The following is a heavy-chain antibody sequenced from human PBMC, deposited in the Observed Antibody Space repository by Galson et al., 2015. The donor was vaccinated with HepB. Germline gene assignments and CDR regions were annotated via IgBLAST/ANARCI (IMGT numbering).Heavy chain of an antibody. Sequence: QSGAEVKKPGESLKISCKGSRYTFSTHWINWVRQKPGKGLEWMGSIDPSDSYTDYSPSFRGHVTFSVDNSINVTYLQWRSLKTSDTAFYYCARVAYRGHHFDSWGQGSLVTVSS. D-gene: IGHD4-23*01. CDR1: RYTFSTHW. CDR2: IDPSDSYT. V-gene: IGHV5-10-1*01. CDR3: ARVAYRGHHFDS. J-gene: IGHJ4*02.